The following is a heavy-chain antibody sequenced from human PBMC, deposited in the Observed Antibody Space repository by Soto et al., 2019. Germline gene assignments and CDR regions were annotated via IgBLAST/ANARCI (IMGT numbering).Heavy chain of an antibody. V-gene: IGHV4-31*03. D-gene: IGHD6-13*01. CDR3: ASPSSSTGHYYYGMDV. CDR1: GGSISSGGYY. J-gene: IGHJ6*02. Sequence: SETLSLTCTVSGGSISSGGYYWSWIRQHPGKGLEWIGYIYYSGSTYYNPSLKSRVTISVDTSKNQFSLKLSSVTAADTAVYYCASPSSSTGHYYYGMDVWGQGTTVTGSS. CDR2: IYYSGST.